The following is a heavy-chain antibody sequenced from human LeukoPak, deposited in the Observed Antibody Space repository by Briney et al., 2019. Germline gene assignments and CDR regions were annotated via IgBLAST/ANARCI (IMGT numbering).Heavy chain of an antibody. CDR1: GFTFSSYA. V-gene: IGHV3-48*04. CDR3: ASRIRVGDYGMDV. CDR2: ISSSSSTI. D-gene: IGHD2-15*01. J-gene: IGHJ6*02. Sequence: QPGGSLRLSCAASGFTFSSYAMHWVRQAPGKGLEWVSYISSSSSTIYYADSVKGRLTISRDNAKNSLYLQMNSLRAEDTAVYYCASRIRVGDYGMDVWGQGTTVTVSS.